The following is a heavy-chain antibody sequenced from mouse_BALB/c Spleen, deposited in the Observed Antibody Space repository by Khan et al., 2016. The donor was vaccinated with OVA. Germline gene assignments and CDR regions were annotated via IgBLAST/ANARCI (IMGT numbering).Heavy chain of an antibody. CDR3: VNHGSSSAWFSY. V-gene: IGHV1-7*01. J-gene: IGHJ3*01. D-gene: IGHD1-1*01. Sequence: VQLQESGAELVKPGASVKMSCRASGYTFTNYCMHWVKQRPGQGLEWIGYINPSTGYTEYNQKFKDKATLTADKSSSTAYMQLSSLTSEDSAVYYCVNHGSSSAWFSYWGEGTLVTVSA. CDR2: INPSTGYT. CDR1: GYTFTNYC.